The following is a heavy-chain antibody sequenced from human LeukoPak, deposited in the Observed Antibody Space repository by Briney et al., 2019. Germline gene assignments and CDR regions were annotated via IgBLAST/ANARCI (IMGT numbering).Heavy chain of an antibody. J-gene: IGHJ4*02. CDR2: IKEDGSEK. CDR3: ARVRVYYYDSSGYSDC. Sequence: GGSLTLSCAASGFRFSRYRMSWVREAPGKGLEWVANIKEDGSEKYYVDSVKGRFSISRDNAKNSLYLQMKSLRAEDTAVYYCARVRVYYYDSSGYSDCWGQGTLVTVSS. CDR1: GFRFSRYR. V-gene: IGHV3-7*01. D-gene: IGHD3-22*01.